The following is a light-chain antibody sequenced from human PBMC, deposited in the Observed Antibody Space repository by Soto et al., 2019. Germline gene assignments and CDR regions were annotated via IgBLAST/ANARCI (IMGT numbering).Light chain of an antibody. CDR1: QSVSSK. CDR3: QQYNNWPHT. Sequence: EIVMTQSPATLSVSPGERATLSCRASQSVSSKLAWFQQKPGQAPSLLIYGVSTRATGVPVRFSGSGSGTEFTLTVNSLQSEDFEVYYCQQYNNWPHTFRQGTKVDIK. J-gene: IGKJ2*01. V-gene: IGKV3-15*01. CDR2: GVS.